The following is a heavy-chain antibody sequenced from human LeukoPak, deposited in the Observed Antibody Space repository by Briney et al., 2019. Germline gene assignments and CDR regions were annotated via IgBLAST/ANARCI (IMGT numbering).Heavy chain of an antibody. J-gene: IGHJ4*02. CDR1: GYSISSGYY. V-gene: IGHV4-38-2*01. Sequence: PSETLSLTCAVSGYSISSGYYWGWIRQPPGKGLEWIGSIYHSGSTYYNPSLKSRVTISVDTTKNQFSLKLSSVTAADTAVYYCARGCSGWYYYFDYWGQGTLVTVSS. CDR2: IYHSGST. D-gene: IGHD6-19*01. CDR3: ARGCSGWYYYFDY.